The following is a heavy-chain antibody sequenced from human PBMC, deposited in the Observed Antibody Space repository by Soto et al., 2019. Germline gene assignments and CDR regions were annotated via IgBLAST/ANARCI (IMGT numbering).Heavy chain of an antibody. CDR1: GGSISNYHY. D-gene: IGHD6-19*01. V-gene: IGHV4-39*01. CDR3: ARHAQWLIRADY. Sequence: QLQLQESGPGLVKPSETLSLTCTVSGGSISNYHYWGWIRQPPGKGLAWMGSSLHSGSTYYNASLKSRVTISVDTSKNQFSLKLSSVIVADTAVYYCARHAQWLIRADYWGQGILVTVSS. CDR2: SLHSGST. J-gene: IGHJ4*02.